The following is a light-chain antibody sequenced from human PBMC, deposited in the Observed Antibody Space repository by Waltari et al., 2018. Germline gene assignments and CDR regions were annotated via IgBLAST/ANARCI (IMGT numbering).Light chain of an antibody. Sequence: DLQLTQSPSSVSVSVGDRVTITCRASHSISIWLVWYQHKAGKPPKPLISSASSLETGVPSRFSGSGSGTEFTLTITSLQADDSATYYCQQSNTFPYNFGRGTKLEI. CDR2: SAS. V-gene: IGKV1-12*01. CDR1: HSISIW. J-gene: IGKJ2*01. CDR3: QQSNTFPYN.